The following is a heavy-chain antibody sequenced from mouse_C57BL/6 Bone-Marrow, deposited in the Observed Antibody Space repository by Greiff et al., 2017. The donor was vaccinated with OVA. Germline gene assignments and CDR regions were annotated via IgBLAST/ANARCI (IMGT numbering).Heavy chain of an antibody. J-gene: IGHJ3*01. CDR2: IDPENGDT. CDR3: TTRNYVGSY. Sequence: VQLKQSGAELVRPGASVKLSCTASGFNIKDDYMHWVKQRPEQGLEWIGWIDPENGDTEYASKFQGKATITADTSSNTAYLQLSSLTSEDTAVYYCTTRNYVGSYWGQGTLVTVSA. D-gene: IGHD2-1*01. V-gene: IGHV14-4*01. CDR1: GFNIKDDY.